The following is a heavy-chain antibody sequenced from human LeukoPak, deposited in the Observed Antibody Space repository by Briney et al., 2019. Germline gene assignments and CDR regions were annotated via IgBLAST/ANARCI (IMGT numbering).Heavy chain of an antibody. CDR1: GGFISSYY. CDR2: MYYSWST. V-gene: IGHV4-59*08. J-gene: IGHJ4*02. CDR3: ARHGPTSGTISIDY. D-gene: IGHD1-1*01. Sequence: PSGTLSLTCAVSGGFISSYYWSWIRQPPGKGLEGIGYMYYSWSTTYNPSLKSRVTIYVETSKNQFSLRVTSVTAADTAVYYCARHGPTSGTISIDYWGQGTLVTVSS.